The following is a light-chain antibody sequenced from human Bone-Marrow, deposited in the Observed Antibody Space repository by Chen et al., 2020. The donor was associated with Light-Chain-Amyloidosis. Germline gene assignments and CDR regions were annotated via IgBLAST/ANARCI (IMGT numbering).Light chain of an antibody. CDR2: DVS. Sequence: QSALTQPALVSGSPGHSLTISCTGTSSDVGGYNYVSWYQQHPGKAPKLMIYDVSNRTSGVSNRFSGSKSGNTASLTISGLQAEDEADYYCSSYTSSSTLGFGGGTKLTVL. J-gene: IGLJ3*02. CDR1: SSDVGGYNY. V-gene: IGLV2-14*01. CDR3: SSYTSSSTLG.